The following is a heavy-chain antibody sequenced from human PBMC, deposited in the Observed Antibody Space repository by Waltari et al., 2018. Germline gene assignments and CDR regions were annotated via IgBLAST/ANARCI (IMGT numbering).Heavy chain of an antibody. CDR2: INPNSGGT. Sequence: QVQLVQSGAEVKKPGASVKVSCKASGYTFTGYYMHWVRQAPGKGLEWMGWINPNSGGTNYAQKFQGRVTMTRDTSIRIAYMELSRLRSDDTAVYYCAREGDSGSLSFDPWGQGTLVTVSS. V-gene: IGHV1-2*02. CDR3: AREGDSGSLSFDP. J-gene: IGHJ5*02. D-gene: IGHD1-26*01. CDR1: GYTFTGYY.